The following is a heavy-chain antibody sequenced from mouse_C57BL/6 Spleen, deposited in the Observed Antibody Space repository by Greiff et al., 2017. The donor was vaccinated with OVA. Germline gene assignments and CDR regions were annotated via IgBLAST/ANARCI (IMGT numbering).Heavy chain of an antibody. CDR1: GFSLSRYG. D-gene: IGHD1-1*01. V-gene: IGHV2-9*01. Sequence: QVQLKQSGPGLVAPSQSLSITCTVSGFSLSRYGIDWVRRPPGKSLEWLGVIWAGGKTNYNSALMSRLSISKDNSKSQVFLKMDSLQTDDTAMYYCAKRYGSSDWYFDVWGTGTTVTVSS. CDR3: AKRYGSSDWYFDV. CDR2: IWAGGKT. J-gene: IGHJ1*03.